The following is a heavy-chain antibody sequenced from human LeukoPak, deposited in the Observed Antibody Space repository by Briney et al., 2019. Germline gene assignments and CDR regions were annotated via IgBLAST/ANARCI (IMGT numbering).Heavy chain of an antibody. J-gene: IGHJ6*03. V-gene: IGHV3-43D*03. CDR2: ISWDGGST. CDR3: AKGATHYYYYMDV. Sequence: GGSLRLSCAASGFTFDDYAMHWVRQAPGKGLEWVSLISWDGGSTYYADSVKGRFTISRDNSKNSLYLQMNSLRAEDTALYYCAKGATHYYYYMDVWGKGTTVTVSS. CDR1: GFTFDDYA.